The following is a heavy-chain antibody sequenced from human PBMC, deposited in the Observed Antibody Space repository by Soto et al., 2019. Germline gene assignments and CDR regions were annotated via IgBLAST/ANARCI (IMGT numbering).Heavy chain of an antibody. CDR2: IKHDGSAK. CDR1: GFTLSGHW. J-gene: IGHJ6*02. D-gene: IGHD2-15*01. CDR3: AREWYMDV. Sequence: EVQLVESGGGLVQPGGSLRLSCEASGFTLSGHWINWVRQAPGKGLEWVANIKHDGSAKYYVDSVTGRFTISTGNAKNSVDLQMNSLRAEDTAVYYCAREWYMDVWGQGTTVTVSS. V-gene: IGHV3-7*01.